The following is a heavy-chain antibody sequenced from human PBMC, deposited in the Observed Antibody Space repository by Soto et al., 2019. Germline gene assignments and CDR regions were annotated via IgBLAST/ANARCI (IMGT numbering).Heavy chain of an antibody. D-gene: IGHD1-1*01. V-gene: IGHV3-73*01. CDR2: IRSKANSYAT. J-gene: IGHJ5*02. Sequence: GGSLRLSCAASGFTFSGSAMHWVRQASGKGLEWVGRIRSKANSYATAYAASVKGRFTISRDDSKNTAYLQMNSLKTEDTAVYYCARAPDNWNDGFDPWGQGTLVTVSS. CDR1: GFTFSGSA. CDR3: ARAPDNWNDGFDP.